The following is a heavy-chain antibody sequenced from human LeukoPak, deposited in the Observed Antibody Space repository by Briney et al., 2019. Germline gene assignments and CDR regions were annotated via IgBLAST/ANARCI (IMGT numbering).Heavy chain of an antibody. CDR2: INPNSGGT. J-gene: IGHJ5*02. V-gene: IGHV1-2*02. CDR3: ARHTSRQWLVRPCPRNWFDP. Sequence: GASVKVSCKASGYTFTGYYMHWVRQAPGQGLEWMGWINPNSGGTNYAQKFQGRVTMTRDTSISTAYMELSRLRSDDTAVYYCARHTSRQWLVRPCPRNWFDPWGQGTLVTVSS. D-gene: IGHD6-19*01. CDR1: GYTFTGYY.